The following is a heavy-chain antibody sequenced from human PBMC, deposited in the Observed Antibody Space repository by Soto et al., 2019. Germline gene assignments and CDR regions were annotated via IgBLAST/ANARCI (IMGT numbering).Heavy chain of an antibody. Sequence: QVQLQQWGAGLLKPSETLSLTCAVYGGSFSGYYWSWIRQPPGKGLEWIGEINHSGSTNYNPSLKSRVTISVDTSKNQFSLKLSYVTAADTAVYYCARTGYSSGWYKAAFDIWGQRTMVTVSS. CDR3: ARTGYSSGWYKAAFDI. J-gene: IGHJ3*02. V-gene: IGHV4-34*01. CDR1: GGSFSGYY. D-gene: IGHD6-19*01. CDR2: INHSGST.